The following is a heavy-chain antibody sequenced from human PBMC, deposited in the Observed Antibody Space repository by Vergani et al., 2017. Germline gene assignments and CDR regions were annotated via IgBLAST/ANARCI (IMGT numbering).Heavy chain of an antibody. V-gene: IGHV1-69*01. J-gene: IGHJ4*02. CDR3: ATASPLGYCSSTSCYRDLDY. CDR2: IIPIFGTA. Sequence: QVQLVQSGAEVKKPGSSVKVSCKAYGGTFSSYAISWVRQAPGQGLEWMGGIIPIFGTANYAQKFQGRVTITADESTSTAYMELSSLRSEDTAVYYCATASPLGYCSSTSCYRDLDYWGQGTLVTVS. D-gene: IGHD2-2*01. CDR1: GGTFSSYA.